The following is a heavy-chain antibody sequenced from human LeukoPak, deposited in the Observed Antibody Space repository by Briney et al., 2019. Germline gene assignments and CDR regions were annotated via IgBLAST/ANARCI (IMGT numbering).Heavy chain of an antibody. CDR1: GLTVSRHY. CDR2: ISTGGST. J-gene: IGHJ4*02. CDR3: ARDDYYDSSGLDY. Sequence: GGSLRLSCVASGLTVSRHYMTWVRQAPGKGLEWLSVISTGGSTNYADSVKGRFTISRDNSKNILYLQMNSLRAEDTAVYYCARDDYYDSSGLDYRGQGILVTVSS. D-gene: IGHD3-22*01. V-gene: IGHV3-53*01.